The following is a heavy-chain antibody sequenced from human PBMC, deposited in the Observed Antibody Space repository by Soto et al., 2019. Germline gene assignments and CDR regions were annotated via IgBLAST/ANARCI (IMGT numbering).Heavy chain of an antibody. CDR3: TTDLYYDFWSGPSIYYYYYGMDV. CDR2: IKSKTDGGTT. D-gene: IGHD3-3*01. V-gene: IGHV3-15*07. J-gene: IGHJ6*02. CDR1: GFTFSNAR. Sequence: GGSLRLSCAASGFTFSNARMNWVRQATGKGLERVGRIKSKTDGGTTDYAAPVKGRFTISRDDSKNTLYLQMNSLKTEDTAVYYCTTDLYYDFWSGPSIYYYYYGMDVWGQGTTVTVSS.